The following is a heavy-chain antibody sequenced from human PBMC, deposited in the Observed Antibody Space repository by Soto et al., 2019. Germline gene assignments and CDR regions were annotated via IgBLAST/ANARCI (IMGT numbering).Heavy chain of an antibody. V-gene: IGHV1-58*01. CDR2: IVVGSGNT. Sequence: GGSVKASCKASGFTFTSSAVQWVRQARGQRLEWIGWIVVGSGNTNYAQKFQERVTITRDMSTSTACMELSSLRSEDTAVYYCAASGSYSSPYYYYYGMDVWGQGTTVTVSS. D-gene: IGHD1-26*01. CDR3: AASGSYSSPYYYYYGMDV. J-gene: IGHJ6*02. CDR1: GFTFTSSA.